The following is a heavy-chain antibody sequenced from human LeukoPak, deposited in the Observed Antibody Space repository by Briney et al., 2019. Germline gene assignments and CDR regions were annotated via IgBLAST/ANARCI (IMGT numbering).Heavy chain of an antibody. CDR3: ARVVDVCSGGSCYSWDYYYGMDV. J-gene: IGHJ6*02. CDR1: GFTFSSYS. V-gene: IGHV3-21*01. D-gene: IGHD2-15*01. CDR2: ISSSSSYI. Sequence: GGSLRLSCAASGFTFSSYSMNWVRQAPGKGLEWVSSISSSSSYIYYADSVKGRFTISRDNAKNSLYLQMNSLRAEDTAVYYCARVVDVCSGGSCYSWDYYYGMDVWGQGTTVTVSS.